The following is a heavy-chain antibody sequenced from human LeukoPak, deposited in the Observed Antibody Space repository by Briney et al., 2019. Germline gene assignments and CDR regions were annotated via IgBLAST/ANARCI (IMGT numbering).Heavy chain of an antibody. CDR1: GDSVSSNSAA. Sequence: SQTLSLTCAISGDSVSSNSAAWNWIRQSPSRGLEWLGRTYYRSKWYNDYAVSVKSRITINPGTSKNQFSLQLNSVTPEDTAVYYCARARAYCGGDCYSSDYYYYGMDVWGQGTTVTVSS. V-gene: IGHV6-1*01. CDR2: TYYRSKWYN. J-gene: IGHJ6*02. CDR3: ARARAYCGGDCYSSDYYYYGMDV. D-gene: IGHD2-21*02.